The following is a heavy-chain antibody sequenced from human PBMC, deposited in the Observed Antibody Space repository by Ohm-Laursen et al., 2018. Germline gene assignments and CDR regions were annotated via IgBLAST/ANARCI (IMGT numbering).Heavy chain of an antibody. CDR1: GFTFSSYH. CDR3: ARDRMNGDSGYGLDV. CDR2: ISGDATTI. Sequence: SLRLSCAASGFTFSSYHVNWVRQAPGKGLEWVSFISGDATTIYYADSVKGRFTISRDNAKNTMYMQMDSLRADDRAVYYCARDRMNGDSGYGLDVCGHGTTVTVSS. V-gene: IGHV3-48*03. J-gene: IGHJ6*02. D-gene: IGHD4-17*01.